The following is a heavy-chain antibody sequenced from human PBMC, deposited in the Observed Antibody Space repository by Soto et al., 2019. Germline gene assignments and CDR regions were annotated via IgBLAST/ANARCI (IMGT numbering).Heavy chain of an antibody. Sequence: GGSLRLSCAASGFTFSSYAMSWVRQAPGKGLEWVSAISGSGGSTYYADSVKGRFTISRDNSKNTLYLQMNSLRAEDTALYYCAKDPGTYSSSSDRGGYFDYWGQGTLVTVSS. V-gene: IGHV3-23*01. CDR2: ISGSGGST. CDR1: GFTFSSYA. J-gene: IGHJ4*02. D-gene: IGHD6-6*01. CDR3: AKDPGTYSSSSDRGGYFDY.